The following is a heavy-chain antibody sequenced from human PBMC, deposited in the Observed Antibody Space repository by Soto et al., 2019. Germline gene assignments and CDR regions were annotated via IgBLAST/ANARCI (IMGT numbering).Heavy chain of an antibody. D-gene: IGHD4-17*01. CDR3: ARDYGGNSGFDY. J-gene: IGHJ4*02. Sequence: GGSLRLSCAASGFTVRSNYMSWVRQAPGKGLEWVSVIESGGSTYYTDSVKGRFTISRDNSKNTLYLQMNSLRAEDTAVYFCARDYGGNSGFDYWGQGTLVTVS. CDR2: IESGGST. CDR1: GFTVRSNY. V-gene: IGHV3-53*01.